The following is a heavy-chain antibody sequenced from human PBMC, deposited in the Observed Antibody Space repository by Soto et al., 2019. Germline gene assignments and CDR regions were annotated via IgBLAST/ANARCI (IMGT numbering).Heavy chain of an antibody. CDR1: GDSISSYY. D-gene: IGHD3-10*01. V-gene: IGHV4-59*13. J-gene: IGHJ5*02. CDR3: AGVGELAVWFAP. CDR2: SSYTGST. Sequence: QLQLQESGPGLVKPSETLSLTCTVSGDSISSYYWSWIRQPPGKGLEWIGYSSYTGSTIYNPSLASRATNSLDTSKNQVSLSLGSVTVVDSAMYYWAGVGELAVWFAPWGRGTLVTVSS.